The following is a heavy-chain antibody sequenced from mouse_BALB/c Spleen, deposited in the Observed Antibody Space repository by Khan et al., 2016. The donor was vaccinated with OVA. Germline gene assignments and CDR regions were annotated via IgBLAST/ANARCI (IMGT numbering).Heavy chain of an antibody. Sequence: QVQLKESGAELARPGASVKMSCKASGYTFTTYTMHWVKQRPGQGLEWIGYMNPSSDYTNYNQKFKDKATLTADKSSSTAYMQLSSLTSEDSAVYYCVRKSSDGYPYGMDYWGQGTSVTVSS. CDR1: GYTFTTYT. CDR2: MNPSSDYT. J-gene: IGHJ4*01. D-gene: IGHD2-3*01. CDR3: VRKSSDGYPYGMDY. V-gene: IGHV1-4*01.